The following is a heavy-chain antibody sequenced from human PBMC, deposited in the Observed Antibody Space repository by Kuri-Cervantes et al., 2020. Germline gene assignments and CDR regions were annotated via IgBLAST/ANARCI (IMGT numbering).Heavy chain of an antibody. CDR2: IIPIFGTA. V-gene: IGHV1-69*13. CDR3: ATLKLRRSTVTTSYYYYGMDV. CDR1: GYTFTGYY. D-gene: IGHD4-17*01. J-gene: IGHJ6*02. Sequence: SVKVSCKASGYTFTGYYMHWVRQAPGQGLEWMGGIIPIFGTANYAQKFQGRVTITADESTSTAYMELSSLRSEDTAVYYCATLKLRRSTVTTSYYYYGMDVCGQGTTVTVSS.